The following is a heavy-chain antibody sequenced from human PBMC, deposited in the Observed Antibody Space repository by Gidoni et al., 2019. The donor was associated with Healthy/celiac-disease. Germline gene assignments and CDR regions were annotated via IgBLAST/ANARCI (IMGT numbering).Heavy chain of an antibody. CDR1: GGTFSSYA. CDR2: IIPIFGTA. V-gene: IGHV1-69*01. D-gene: IGHD3-22*01. Sequence: QVQLVQSGAEVKKPGSSVKVSCKASGGTFSSYAISWVRQAPGQGLEWLGGIIPIFGTANYAQKFQGRVTITADESTSTAYMELSSLRSEDTAVYYCASSGYYYDSSGYYYERSTYYYYGMDVWGQGTTVTVSS. CDR3: ASSGYYYDSSGYYYERSTYYYYGMDV. J-gene: IGHJ6*02.